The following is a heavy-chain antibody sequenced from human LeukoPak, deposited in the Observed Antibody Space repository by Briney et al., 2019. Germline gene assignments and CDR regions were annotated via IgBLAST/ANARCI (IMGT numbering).Heavy chain of an antibody. V-gene: IGHV3-30-3*01. Sequence: GGSLRLSCAASGFTFSSYAMHWVRQAPGKGLEWVAVISYDGSNKYYADSVKGRFTISRDNSKSTLYLQMNSLRAEDTAVYYCAREDDDSNGIDVWGHGTTVTVSS. CDR1: GFTFSSYA. CDR2: ISYDGSNK. D-gene: IGHD4-11*01. J-gene: IGHJ6*02. CDR3: AREDDDSNGIDV.